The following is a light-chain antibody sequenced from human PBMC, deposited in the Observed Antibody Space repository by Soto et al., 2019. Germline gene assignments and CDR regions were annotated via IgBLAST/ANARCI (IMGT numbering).Light chain of an antibody. V-gene: IGKV1-13*02. CDR2: DAS. CDR3: QQFNSYPIT. J-gene: IGKJ5*01. Sequence: AIQLTQSPSSLSASVGDRVTITCRASQGISSALAWYQQKPGKAPKLLIYDASSLESGVPSRFSGSGSGTDFTLTVSILQPEDFALYYCQQFNSYPITFGQGTRLEIK. CDR1: QGISSA.